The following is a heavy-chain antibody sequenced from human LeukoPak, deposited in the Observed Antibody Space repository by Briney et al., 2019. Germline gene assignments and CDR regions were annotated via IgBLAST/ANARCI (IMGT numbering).Heavy chain of an antibody. V-gene: IGHV3-7*03. D-gene: IGHD5-24*01. CDR2: IKEDGTET. CDR3: AKEGRSLQTY. CDR1: GFMFSSNW. Sequence: GGSLRLSCAASGFMFSSNWMSWVRLAPGKGLEWVANIKEDGTETYYVDSVKGRFTISRDNAKNSLYLQMSSLRVEDTAVYYCAKEGRSLQTYWGQGTLVTVS. J-gene: IGHJ4*02.